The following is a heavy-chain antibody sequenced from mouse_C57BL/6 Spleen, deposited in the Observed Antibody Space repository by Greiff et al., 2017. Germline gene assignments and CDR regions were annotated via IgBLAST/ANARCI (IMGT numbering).Heavy chain of an antibody. CDR1: GYTFTSYW. V-gene: IGHV1-64*01. CDR3: ARYADYYGSRVFDY. D-gene: IGHD1-1*01. J-gene: IGHJ2*01. Sequence: QVQLQQPGAELVKPGASVKLSCKASGYTFTSYWMHWVKQRPGQGLEWIGMIHPNSGSTNYNEKFKSKATLTVDKSSSTASMQLSSLTSEDSAIYYCARYADYYGSRVFDYWGQGTTLTVSS. CDR2: IHPNSGST.